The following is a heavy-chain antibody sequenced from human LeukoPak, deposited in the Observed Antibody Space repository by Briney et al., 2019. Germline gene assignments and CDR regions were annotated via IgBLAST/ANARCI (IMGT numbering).Heavy chain of an antibody. CDR3: ARDKYNSGGDGDFDY. CDR2: ILYDGSTE. J-gene: IGHJ4*02. Sequence: GRSLRLSCAASGFTLSSYNMHWVRQAPGKGLEWVAGILYDGSTEYYADSLKGRFTVSRDNAKNSLYLQMNSLRAEDTAVYYCARDKYNSGGDGDFDYWGQGTLVTVSS. D-gene: IGHD6-19*01. CDR1: GFTLSSYN. V-gene: IGHV3-30*04.